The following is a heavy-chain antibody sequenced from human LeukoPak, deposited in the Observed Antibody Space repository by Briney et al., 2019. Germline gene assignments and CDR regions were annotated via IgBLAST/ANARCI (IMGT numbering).Heavy chain of an antibody. Sequence: PSETLSLTCTVSGGSVSSGSYYWSWIRQPPGKGLEWIGYIYYSGSTNYNPSLKSRVTISVDTSKNQFSLKLSSVTAADTAVYYCARGLDIVVVVAAFDYWGQGTLVTVSS. CDR3: ARGLDIVVVVAAFDY. J-gene: IGHJ4*02. D-gene: IGHD2-15*01. CDR2: IYYSGST. V-gene: IGHV4-61*01. CDR1: GGSVSSGSYY.